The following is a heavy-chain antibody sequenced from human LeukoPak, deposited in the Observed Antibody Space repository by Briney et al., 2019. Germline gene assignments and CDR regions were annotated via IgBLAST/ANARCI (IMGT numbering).Heavy chain of an antibody. J-gene: IGHJ6*02. Sequence: GGSPRLSCAASGFTVSSNYMSWVRQAPGKGLEWVSVIYSGGSTYYADSVKGRFTISRHNSKNTLYLQMNSLRAEDTAVYYCARAGPMVRDGMDVWGQGTTVTVSS. CDR1: GFTVSSNY. V-gene: IGHV3-53*04. CDR3: ARAGPMVRDGMDV. D-gene: IGHD3-10*01. CDR2: IYSGGST.